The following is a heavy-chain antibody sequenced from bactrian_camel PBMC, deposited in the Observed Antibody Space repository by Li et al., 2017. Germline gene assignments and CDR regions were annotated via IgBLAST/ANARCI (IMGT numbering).Heavy chain of an antibody. Sequence: HVQLVESGGGSVQAGGSLRLSCAAPGYIGNKYCMGWFRQVPGKEREGVASISGSDGRTYYADSVKGRFTISQDQAKNTIWLHMNTLASDDTAMYVCAASAGSHACGSVSWQYWGQGTQVTVS. D-gene: IGHD7*01. CDR1: GYIGNKYC. J-gene: IGHJ4*01. CDR3: AASAGSHACGSVSWQY. V-gene: IGHV3S63*01. CDR2: ISGSDGRT.